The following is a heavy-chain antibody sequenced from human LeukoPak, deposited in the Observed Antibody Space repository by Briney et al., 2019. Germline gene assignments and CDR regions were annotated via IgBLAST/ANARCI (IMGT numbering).Heavy chain of an antibody. CDR1: GGSIDNSDYF. Sequence: SETLSLTCSVSGGSIDNSDYFWGWVRQPPGKGLEWLGSIFYSGTTYYNPSLKSRVAMSVDTSKNQFSLRLTSVTAADTAVYYCARGLGDGDRGPYNWFDPWGQGTLVTVSS. J-gene: IGHJ5*02. V-gene: IGHV4-39*02. CDR3: ARGLGDGDRGPYNWFDP. CDR2: IFYSGTT. D-gene: IGHD2-21*02.